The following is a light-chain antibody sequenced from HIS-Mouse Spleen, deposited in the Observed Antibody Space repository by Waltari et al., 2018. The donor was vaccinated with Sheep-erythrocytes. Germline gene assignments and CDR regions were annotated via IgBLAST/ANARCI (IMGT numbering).Light chain of an antibody. V-gene: IGLV2-11*01. CDR3: CSYAGSYNHV. CDR1: SSDVVGYNY. J-gene: IGLJ1*01. CDR2: DVS. Sequence: QSALTQPRSVSGSPGQSVTISCTGTSSDVVGYNYVSWYPQHPGKAPKLMIYDVSKRPSGVPDRFSGSKSGNTASLTISGLQAEDEADYYCCSYAGSYNHVFATGTKVTVL.